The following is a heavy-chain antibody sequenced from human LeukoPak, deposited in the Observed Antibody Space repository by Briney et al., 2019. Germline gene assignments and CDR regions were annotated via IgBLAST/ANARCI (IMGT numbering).Heavy chain of an antibody. V-gene: IGHV4-59*01. CDR2: IYYSGNT. Sequence: SETLSLTCTVSGGSITSYYWSWIRQPPGKGLEWIGYIYYSGNTNYNPSLKSRVTISVDTSKNQFSLKLSSVTAADTAVYYCAREDGSTSSFYYWGQGTLVTVSS. CDR3: AREDGSTSSFYY. D-gene: IGHD5-24*01. J-gene: IGHJ4*02. CDR1: GGSITSYY.